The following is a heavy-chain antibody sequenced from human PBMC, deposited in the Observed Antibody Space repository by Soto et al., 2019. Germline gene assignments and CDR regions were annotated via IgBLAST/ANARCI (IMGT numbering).Heavy chain of an antibody. CDR1: GGSISSSNW. V-gene: IGHV4-4*02. J-gene: IGHJ6*02. CDR2: IYHSGST. D-gene: IGHD3-16*02. Sequence: PSETLSLTCAVSGGSISSSNWWNWVRQPPGKGLEWIGEIYHSGSTNYIPSLKSRVTISIDKSKNQFSPKLSSVTAADTAVYYCARRGFYDHVWGSYRPTDHYYYGMDVWGQGTTVTVSS. CDR3: ARRGFYDHVWGSYRPTDHYYYGMDV.